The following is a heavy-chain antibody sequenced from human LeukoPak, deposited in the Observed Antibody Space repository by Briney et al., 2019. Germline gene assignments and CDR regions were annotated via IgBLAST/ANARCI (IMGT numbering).Heavy chain of an antibody. CDR2: IYHGGNT. J-gene: IGHJ3*02. D-gene: IGHD4-17*01. V-gene: IGHV4-38-2*02. Sequence: SETLSLTCTVSGYSISSGYSWGWIRQPPGKGLEWIASIYHGGNTFYNPSLKSRVTISVDTPKNQFSLKLSSVTAADTAVYYCARVMTTATTWAFDIWGQGTMVTVSS. CDR3: ARVMTTATTWAFDI. CDR1: GYSISSGYS.